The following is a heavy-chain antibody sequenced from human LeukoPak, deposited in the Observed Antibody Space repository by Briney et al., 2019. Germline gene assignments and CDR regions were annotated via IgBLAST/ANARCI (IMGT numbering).Heavy chain of an antibody. J-gene: IGHJ5*02. CDR2: IYTSGST. CDR1: GGSISSYY. D-gene: IGHD1-20*01. V-gene: IGHV4-4*07. Sequence: SETLSLTCTVSGGSISSYYWSWIRQPAGKGLEWLGRIYTSGSTNYNPSLKSRVTMSVDTSKNQFSLKLSSVTAADTAVYYCARDLNNWNPNWFDPWGQGTLVTVSS. CDR3: ARDLNNWNPNWFDP.